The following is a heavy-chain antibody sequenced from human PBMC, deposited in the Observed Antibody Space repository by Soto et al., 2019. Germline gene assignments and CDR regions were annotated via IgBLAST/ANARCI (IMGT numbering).Heavy chain of an antibody. D-gene: IGHD6-6*01. J-gene: IGHJ4*02. CDR1: GGSFSGYY. V-gene: IGHV4-34*01. Sequence: PSETLSLTCAVYGGSFSGYYWSWIRQPPGKGLEWIGEINHSGSTNYNPSLKSRVTISVDTSKNQFSLKLSSVTAADTAVYYCARGRAARRYFDYWGQGTLVTVSS. CDR3: ARGRAARRYFDY. CDR2: INHSGST.